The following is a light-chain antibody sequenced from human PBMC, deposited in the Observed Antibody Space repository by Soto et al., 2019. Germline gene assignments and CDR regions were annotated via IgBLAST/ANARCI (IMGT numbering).Light chain of an antibody. J-gene: IGKJ2*01. V-gene: IGKV1-5*01. CDR3: QQYKYYSRT. CDR1: QSMSNW. Sequence: DIRMTQSPSTLSAVVGDRITITCRASQSMSNWVAWYQQKPGNAPKLLIYGASTLESGVPSRFSGSGSETDFTPTISGLQPDDFATYYCQQYKYYSRTFGQGTKVEMK. CDR2: GAS.